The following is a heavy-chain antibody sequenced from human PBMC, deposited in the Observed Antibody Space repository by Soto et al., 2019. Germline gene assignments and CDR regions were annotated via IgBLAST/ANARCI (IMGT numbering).Heavy chain of an antibody. CDR1: GFTFRNNV. CDR3: AKNGLDNSPSTIDS. J-gene: IGHJ4*02. V-gene: IGHV3-23*01. CDR2: ITGSGRDT. Sequence: GGSLRLSCAASGFTFRNNVLSWVRQAPGKGLDWVSGITGSGRDTYYADSVKGRFTISRDNSKNMVFLQMNSLRAEDTALYYCAKNGLDNSPSTIDSWGPGTLVTVSS. D-gene: IGHD2-8*01.